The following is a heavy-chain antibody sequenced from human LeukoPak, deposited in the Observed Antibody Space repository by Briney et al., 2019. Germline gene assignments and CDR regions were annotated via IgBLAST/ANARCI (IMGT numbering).Heavy chain of an antibody. CDR3: ARVSGDIDY. Sequence: ASVKVSCKASGYTFTSNYIHWVRQAPGQGLEWMGMIYPRDGSTSYAQKFQGRVTITADESTSTAYMELSSLRSEDTAVYYCARVSGDIDYWGQGTLVTVSS. V-gene: IGHV1-46*01. D-gene: IGHD7-27*01. CDR2: IYPRDGST. CDR1: GYTFTSNY. J-gene: IGHJ4*02.